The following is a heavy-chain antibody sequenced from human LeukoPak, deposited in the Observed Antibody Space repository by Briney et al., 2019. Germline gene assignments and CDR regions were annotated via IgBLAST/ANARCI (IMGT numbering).Heavy chain of an antibody. J-gene: IGHJ5*02. CDR1: AGSISSTSYY. V-gene: IGHV4-39*01. Sequence: PSETLSLTCTVSAGSISSTSYYWGWIRQPPGKGLEWIGTINYSGSTYYNPSLKSRVTISVDTSKNQISLKLNSVTAADTAMYYCARHGDLLSPFQTWGQGTLVTVSS. D-gene: IGHD2-21*02. CDR2: INYSGST. CDR3: ARHGDLLSPFQT.